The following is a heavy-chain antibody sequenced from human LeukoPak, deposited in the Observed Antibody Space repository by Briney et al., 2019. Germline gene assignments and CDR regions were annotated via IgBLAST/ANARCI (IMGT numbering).Heavy chain of an antibody. D-gene: IGHD6-13*01. Sequence: ASVKVSCKASGYTFNDYYVHWVRQAPGQGLEWMGWINPNSGATYYAQNFQGRVTLTRDTSISTAYMELSSLRSDDTAVFYCARGGSSWYSVRFDPWGQGTLVTVSS. V-gene: IGHV1-2*02. J-gene: IGHJ5*02. CDR3: ARGGSSWYSVRFDP. CDR2: INPNSGAT. CDR1: GYTFNDYY.